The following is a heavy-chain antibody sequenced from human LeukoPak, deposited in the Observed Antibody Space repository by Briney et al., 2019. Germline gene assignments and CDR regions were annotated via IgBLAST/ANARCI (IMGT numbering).Heavy chain of an antibody. V-gene: IGHV3-23*01. CDR2: ISGSGGST. D-gene: IGHD1-7*01. CDR1: GFTFSSYA. Sequence: GGSLRLSCAASGFTFSSYAMSWVRPAPGKGLEWVSAISGSGGSTYYAASVTGRFTISRDNSKNTLYLHMNSLRAEDTAVYYCAKEKNYQPHGSDYWGQGTLVTVSS. J-gene: IGHJ4*02. CDR3: AKEKNYQPHGSDY.